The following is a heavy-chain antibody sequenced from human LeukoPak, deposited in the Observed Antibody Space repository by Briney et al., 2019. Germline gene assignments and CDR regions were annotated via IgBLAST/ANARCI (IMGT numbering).Heavy chain of an antibody. CDR1: GFKFSSYS. V-gene: IGHV3-23*01. CDR3: AKGSGSYLSPLYYFDY. D-gene: IGHD1-26*01. J-gene: IGHJ4*02. Sequence: GGSLRLSCAASGFKFSSYSMKWVRQAPGKGLEWVSGISGSGVITYYADSVKGRFTISRDNSKNTLDLQMNSLRAEDTAVYYCAKGSGSYLSPLYYFDYWGQGTLVTVSS. CDR2: ISGSGVIT.